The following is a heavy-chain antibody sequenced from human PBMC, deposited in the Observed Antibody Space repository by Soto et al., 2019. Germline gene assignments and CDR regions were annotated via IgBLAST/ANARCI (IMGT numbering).Heavy chain of an antibody. CDR2: ISYNGLTT. V-gene: IGHV3-30-3*01. CDR3: ATVPRVPTPEDYCFDH. Sequence: QVQLVESGGGVVQPGRSLRLSCAASGFPFSTYALHWIRQAPGKGLEWVAVISYNGLTTYYADPVQGRFTISRDNSENTVDLQMNRLRPEDTAVYYCATVPRVPTPEDYCFDHWGQGTLVSVS. CDR1: GFPFSTYA. J-gene: IGHJ4*02.